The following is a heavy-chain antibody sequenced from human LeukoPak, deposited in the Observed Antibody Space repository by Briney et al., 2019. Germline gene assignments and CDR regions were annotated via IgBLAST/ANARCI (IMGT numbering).Heavy chain of an antibody. CDR2: IKQDGSEK. CDR1: GLTFSSYW. CDR3: AREGVGDFFDY. V-gene: IGHV3-7*01. Sequence: GGSLRLSCAASGLTFSSYWMSWVRQAPGKGLEWVANIKQDGSEKYYVDSVKGRFTISRDNAKNPLYLQMNSLRAEDTAVYYCAREGVGDFFDYWGQGTLVTVSS. D-gene: IGHD3-10*01. J-gene: IGHJ4*02.